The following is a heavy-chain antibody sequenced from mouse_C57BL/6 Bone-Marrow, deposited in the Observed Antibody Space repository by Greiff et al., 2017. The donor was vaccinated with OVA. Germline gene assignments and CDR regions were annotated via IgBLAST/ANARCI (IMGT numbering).Heavy chain of an antibody. CDR1: GFTFSDYY. Sequence: EVQRVESGGGLVQPGGSLKLSCAASGFTFSDYYMYWVRQTPEKRLEWVAYISNGGGSTYYPDTVKGRFTISRDNAKNTLYLQMSRLKSEDTAMYYCARLDYDGYYHYFDYWGQGTTLTVSS. V-gene: IGHV5-12*01. CDR3: ARLDYDGYYHYFDY. CDR2: ISNGGGST. J-gene: IGHJ2*01. D-gene: IGHD2-3*01.